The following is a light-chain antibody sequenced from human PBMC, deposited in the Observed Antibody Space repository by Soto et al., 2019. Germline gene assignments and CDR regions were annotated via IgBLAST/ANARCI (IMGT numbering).Light chain of an antibody. Sequence: QSVLTQPPSVSGAPGQKVTISCSGSSTNIGNNYVSWYQHLPGTAPKLLIYDNSELPSGIPDRFSGSKSGTSATLGITGLQTGDEADYYCGTWDSSLSAGVFGEGTQLTVL. CDR3: GTWDSSLSAGV. J-gene: IGLJ2*01. CDR2: DNS. V-gene: IGLV1-51*01. CDR1: STNIGNNY.